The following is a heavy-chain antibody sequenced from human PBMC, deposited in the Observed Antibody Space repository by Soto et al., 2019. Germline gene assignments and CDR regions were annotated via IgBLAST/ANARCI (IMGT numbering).Heavy chain of an antibody. V-gene: IGHV3-30*18. CDR3: AKAPQSDY. CDR2: ISYDGSNK. CDR1: GFSFSSYG. J-gene: IGHJ4*02. Sequence: PGGSLGLSCAASGFSFSSYGTHWVRQAPGKGLEWVAVISYDGSNKYYADSVKGRFTISRDNSKNTLYLQMNSLRAEDTAVYYCAKAPQSDYWGQGTLVTVSS.